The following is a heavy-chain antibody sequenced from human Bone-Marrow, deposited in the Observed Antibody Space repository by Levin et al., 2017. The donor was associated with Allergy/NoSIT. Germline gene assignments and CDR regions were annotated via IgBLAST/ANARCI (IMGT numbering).Heavy chain of an antibody. CDR3: ATYYDILTGYYTPGEAVYYYGMDV. CDR2: INSDGSST. CDR1: GFTFSSYW. Sequence: GGSLRLSCAASGFTFSSYWMHWVRQAPGKGLVWVSRINSDGSSTSYADSVKGRFTISRDNAKNTLYLQMNSLRAEDTAVYYCATYYDILTGYYTPGEAVYYYGMDVWGQGTTVTVSS. V-gene: IGHV3-74*01. D-gene: IGHD3-9*01. J-gene: IGHJ6*02.